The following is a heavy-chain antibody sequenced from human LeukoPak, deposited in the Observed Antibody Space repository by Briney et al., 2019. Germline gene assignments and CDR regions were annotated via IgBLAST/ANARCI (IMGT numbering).Heavy chain of an antibody. V-gene: IGHV5-51*01. D-gene: IGHD5-12*01. CDR2: IYPGDSDT. CDR1: GYSFTSYW. CDR3: ARRRGYSGYEEAFDP. Sequence: GESLKISCKGSGYSFTSYWIGWVRQMPGKGLEWMGIIYPGDSDTRYSPSFQGQVTISADKSIGTAYLQWSSLKASDTAMYYCARRRGYSGYEEAFDPWGQGTLVTVSS. J-gene: IGHJ5*02.